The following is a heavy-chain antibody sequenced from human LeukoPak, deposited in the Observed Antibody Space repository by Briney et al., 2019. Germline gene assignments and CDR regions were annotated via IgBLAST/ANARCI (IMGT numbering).Heavy chain of an antibody. CDR3: ARDRPTGASRVFVVQ. CDR2: MSSGGTYI. CDR1: GFTFSNHA. D-gene: IGHD2-15*01. J-gene: IGHJ4*02. V-gene: IGHV3-21*01. Sequence: GGSLRLSCTASGFTFSNHAMTWVRQAPGKGLEWVSSMSSGGTYIYYADSVRGRFTISRDNAKNSLYLVMRSLRAEDTATYYCARDRPTGASRVFVVQWGQGTLVTVSS.